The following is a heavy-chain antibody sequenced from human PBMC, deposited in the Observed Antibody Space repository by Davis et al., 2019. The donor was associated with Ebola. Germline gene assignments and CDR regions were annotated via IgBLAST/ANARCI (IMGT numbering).Heavy chain of an antibody. D-gene: IGHD2-2*01. CDR3: ARAYCSSTSCYYGMDV. J-gene: IGHJ6*02. CDR2: INAGNGNT. V-gene: IGHV1-3*01. CDR1: GYTFTSYA. Sequence: ASVKVSCKAAGYTFTSYAMHWVRQAPGQRLEWMGWINAGNGNTKYSQKFQGRVTITRDTSASTAYMELSSLRSEDTAVYYCARAYCSSTSCYYGMDVWGQGTTVTVSS.